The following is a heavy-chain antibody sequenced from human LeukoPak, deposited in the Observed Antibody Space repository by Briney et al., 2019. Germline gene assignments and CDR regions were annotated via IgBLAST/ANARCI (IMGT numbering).Heavy chain of an antibody. CDR2: IIPIFGTA. D-gene: IGHD3-10*01. J-gene: IGHJ4*02. Sequence: GASVKVSCKASGGTFSSYAISWVRQAPGQGLEWMGGIIPIFGTANYAQKFQGRVTITADESTSTAYMELSSLRSEDTAVYYCARDGDYYGSGSYYLYPMNFDYWGQGTLVTVSS. CDR3: ARDGDYYGSGSYYLYPMNFDY. V-gene: IGHV1-69*13. CDR1: GGTFSSYA.